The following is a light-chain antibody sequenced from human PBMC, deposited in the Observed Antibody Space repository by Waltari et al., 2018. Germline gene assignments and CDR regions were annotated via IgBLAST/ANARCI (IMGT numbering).Light chain of an antibody. CDR3: QNHVRLTAT. J-gene: IGKJ1*01. CDR2: GAS. V-gene: IGKV3-20*01. Sequence: IVLTQSPGTLSLSPGGRATLSCRASQNIGNYLAWYQQKPGQAPKLLIYGASSRAAGIPDRFSGSVSGADFSLTISRLETEDFAVYYCQNHVRLTATFGQGTKV. CDR1: QNIGNY.